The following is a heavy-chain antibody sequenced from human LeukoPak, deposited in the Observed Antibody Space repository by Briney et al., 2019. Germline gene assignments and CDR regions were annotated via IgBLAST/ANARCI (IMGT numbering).Heavy chain of an antibody. V-gene: IGHV3-7*01. CDR2: IKQDGSEK. CDR1: GFTFSSYW. Sequence: GGSLRLSCAASGFTFSSYWMSWVRQAPGKGLEWVANIKQDGSEKYYVDSVKGRFTISRDNAKNSLYLQMNSLRAEDTAVYYCARDLTCSTSCYKYYYYYYMDVWGKGTTVTVSS. D-gene: IGHD2-2*02. CDR3: ARDLTCSTSCYKYYYYYYMDV. J-gene: IGHJ6*03.